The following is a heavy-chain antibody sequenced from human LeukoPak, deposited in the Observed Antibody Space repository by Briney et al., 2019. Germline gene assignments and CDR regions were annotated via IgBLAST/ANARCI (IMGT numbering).Heavy chain of an antibody. CDR2: ISSSSSYI. J-gene: IGHJ4*02. CDR3: ARVLMDAQGYSKSDY. V-gene: IGHV3-21*01. CDR1: GFTFSSYS. D-gene: IGHD4-11*01. Sequence: GGSLRLSCEASGFTFSSYSMNWVRQAPGKGLEWVSSISSSSSYIYYADSVKGRFTISRDNAKNSLYLQMNSLRAEDTAVYYCARVLMDAQGYSKSDYWGQGTLVTVSS.